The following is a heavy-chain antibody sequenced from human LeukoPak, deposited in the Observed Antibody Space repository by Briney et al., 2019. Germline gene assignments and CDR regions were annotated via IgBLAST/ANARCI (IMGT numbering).Heavy chain of an antibody. CDR1: GFTFDDYA. D-gene: IGHD6-19*01. Sequence: GRSLRLSRAASGFTFDDYAMHSVRQAPGKGLEWVSGISWNSGSIGYADSVKGRFTISRDNAKNSLYLQMNSLRAEDTALYYCAKDIVAGDYYYYYMDVWGKGTTVTVSS. J-gene: IGHJ6*03. CDR3: AKDIVAGDYYYYYMDV. V-gene: IGHV3-9*01. CDR2: ISWNSGSI.